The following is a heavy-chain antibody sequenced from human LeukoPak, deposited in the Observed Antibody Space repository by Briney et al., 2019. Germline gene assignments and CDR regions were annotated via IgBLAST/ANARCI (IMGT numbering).Heavy chain of an antibody. Sequence: GGSLRHSSVGSGYNFKVYGMTCVRQAPGKGLEWGSGINWNGGSIAYADSVKGRFINSRENAKNSLYLQINSLRAEDTALYYCASHTSATDYCGQGTLVTVP. D-gene: IGHD6-19*01. CDR2: INWNGGSI. CDR1: GYNFKVYG. V-gene: IGHV3-20*03. J-gene: IGHJ4*01. CDR3: ASHTSATDY.